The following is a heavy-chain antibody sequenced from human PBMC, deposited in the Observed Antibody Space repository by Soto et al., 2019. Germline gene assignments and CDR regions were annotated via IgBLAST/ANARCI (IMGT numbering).Heavy chain of an antibody. Sequence: PGGSLRLSCAASGFTFSIYWMHWVRQAPGKGLGWVSRINSDGSSTSYADSVKGRFTISRDNAKNTLYLQMNSLRAEDTAVYYCARPAYYYGSGIDWFDPWGQGTLVTVSS. CDR2: INSDGSST. CDR3: ARPAYYYGSGIDWFDP. J-gene: IGHJ5*02. D-gene: IGHD3-10*01. V-gene: IGHV3-74*01. CDR1: GFTFSIYW.